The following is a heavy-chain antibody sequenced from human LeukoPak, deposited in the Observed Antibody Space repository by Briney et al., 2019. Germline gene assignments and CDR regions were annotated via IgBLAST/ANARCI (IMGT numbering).Heavy chain of an antibody. Sequence: SETLSLTCVVSGYSISSGFYWGWIRQPPGKGLEWIGSMSHSGSTYYNPSLKSRLTISVDTSKNQFSLNLRSVTAADTAVYYCVRDWAYCSGDCYPGYWGQGTLVTVSS. CDR1: GYSISSGFY. CDR3: VRDWAYCSGDCYPGY. V-gene: IGHV4-38-2*02. D-gene: IGHD2-21*02. J-gene: IGHJ4*02. CDR2: MSHSGST.